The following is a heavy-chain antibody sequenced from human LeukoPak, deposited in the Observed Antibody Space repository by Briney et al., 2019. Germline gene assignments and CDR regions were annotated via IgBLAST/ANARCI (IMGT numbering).Heavy chain of an antibody. D-gene: IGHD5-12*01. J-gene: IGHJ3*02. Sequence: PSETLSLTCTVSGASISSGSYYWSWIRQPAGKGLEWIGRIYTSASTNYNPSLKSRVTISVDTAKNQFSLKLSSVTAADTAVYYCATTGLLVAPIWGQGTVVTVSS. V-gene: IGHV4-61*02. CDR3: ATTGLLVAPI. CDR1: GASISSGSYY. CDR2: IYTSAST.